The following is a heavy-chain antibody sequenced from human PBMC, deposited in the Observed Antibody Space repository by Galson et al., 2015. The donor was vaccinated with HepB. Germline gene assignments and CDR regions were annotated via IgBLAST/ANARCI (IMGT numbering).Heavy chain of an antibody. J-gene: IGHJ6*02. V-gene: IGHV1-18*04. CDR3: GRSPPLYCSSTSCCQRYYYGMDV. D-gene: IGHD2-2*01. CDR1: GYNFTSNA. CDR2: ISVYNRNT. Sequence: SVKVSCKASGYNFTSNAFSWVRQGPGQGLEWMGWISVYNRNTNYAQKLKGRVTMTTDTSASTAYMELRSLRSDDTAVYYCGRSPPLYCSSTSCCQRYYYGMDVWGQGTTVTVFS.